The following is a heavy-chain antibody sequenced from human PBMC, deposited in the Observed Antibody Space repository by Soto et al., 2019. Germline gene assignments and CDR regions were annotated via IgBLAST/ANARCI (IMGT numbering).Heavy chain of an antibody. J-gene: IGHJ6*02. CDR3: AREVPPGIAAVPRRGYYGMDV. D-gene: IGHD6-13*01. V-gene: IGHV4-31*03. Sequence: PSETLSLTCTVSGGSISSGGYYWNWIRQHPGKGLEWIGYIYHSGSTYYNPSLKSRVTISVDTSKNQFSLKLSSVTAADTAVYYCAREVPPGIAAVPRRGYYGMDVWGQGTTVTVSS. CDR1: GGSISSGGYY. CDR2: IYHSGST.